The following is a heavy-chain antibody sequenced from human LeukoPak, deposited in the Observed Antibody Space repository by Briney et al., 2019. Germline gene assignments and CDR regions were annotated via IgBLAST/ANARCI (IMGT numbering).Heavy chain of an antibody. Sequence: SVKVSCKASGGTFSSYAISWVRQAPGQGLEWMGGIIPIFGTANYAQKFQGRVTITTDESTSTAYMELSSLRSEDTAVYYCAVVSGSGGSRGSDYWGQGTLVTVSS. CDR1: GGTFSSYA. D-gene: IGHD2-15*01. CDR2: IIPIFGTA. CDR3: AVVSGSGGSRGSDY. J-gene: IGHJ4*02. V-gene: IGHV1-69*05.